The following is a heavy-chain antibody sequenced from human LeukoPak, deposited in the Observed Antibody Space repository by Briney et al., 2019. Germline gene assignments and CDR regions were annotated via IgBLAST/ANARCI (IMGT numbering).Heavy chain of an antibody. CDR3: AKDAIAFDY. D-gene: IGHD3-22*01. V-gene: IGHV3-9*01. Sequence: GGSLRLSCAASGFTFDDYAMHWVRQAPGKGLEWVSGISWNSGSIGYADSVKGRFTISRDNAKNSLYLQMNSLRAEDTAVYYCAKDAIAFDYWGQGTLVTVSS. CDR1: GFTFDDYA. J-gene: IGHJ4*02. CDR2: ISWNSGSI.